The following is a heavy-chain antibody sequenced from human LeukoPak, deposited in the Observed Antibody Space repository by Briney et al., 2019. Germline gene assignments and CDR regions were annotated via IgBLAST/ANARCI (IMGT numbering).Heavy chain of an antibody. D-gene: IGHD2-2*01. CDR3: PRDGRYCSSATCPTKAVD. Sequence: SETLSLTCTVSGGSISSYYWSWIRQHPGKGLEWIGYIYYSGSTNYNPSLKSRVTISVDTSKNQFSLKLTSVTAADTAVYYCPRDGRYCSSATCPTKAVDWAQGTLVTVSS. CDR1: GGSISSYY. J-gene: IGHJ4*02. V-gene: IGHV4-59*08. CDR2: IYYSGST.